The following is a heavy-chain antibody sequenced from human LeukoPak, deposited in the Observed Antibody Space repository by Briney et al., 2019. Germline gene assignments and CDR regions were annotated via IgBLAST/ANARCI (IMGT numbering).Heavy chain of an antibody. CDR3: RKDGCSRQWLVAPDY. D-gene: IGHD6-19*01. J-gene: IGHJ4*02. V-gene: IGHV3-9*03. CDR1: GFTFDDYA. CDR2: ISWKSGSI. Sequence: GGSLRLSCAASGFTFDDYAMHWVRQAPGKGLEWVSGISWKSGSIDYAGSVKGRFTISRDNAKSSLYLQMNSLRAEGIALYYYRKDGCSRQWLVAPDYWGQGTLVTVSS.